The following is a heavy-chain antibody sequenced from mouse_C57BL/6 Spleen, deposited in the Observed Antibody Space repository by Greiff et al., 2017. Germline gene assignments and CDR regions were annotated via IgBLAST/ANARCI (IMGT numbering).Heavy chain of an antibody. Sequence: QVQLQQSGAELVKPGASVKLSCKASGYTFTSYWMHWVKQRPGQGLEWIGMIHPNSGSTNYNEKFKSKATLTVDKSSSTAYMQLSSLTSEDSAVYYCAPLYYDYDRAYWGQGTLVTVSA. V-gene: IGHV1-64*01. CDR3: APLYYDYDRAY. J-gene: IGHJ3*01. CDR1: GYTFTSYW. CDR2: IHPNSGST. D-gene: IGHD2-4*01.